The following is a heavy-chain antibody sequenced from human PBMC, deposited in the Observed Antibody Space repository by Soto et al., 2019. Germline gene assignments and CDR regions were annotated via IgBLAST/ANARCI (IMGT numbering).Heavy chain of an antibody. V-gene: IGHV4-39*01. CDR2: VHYSGGT. D-gene: IGHD2-15*01. Sequence: QLQLQESGPGLVKPSETLSLTCTVSGGSITSSDYFWCWVRQSPGKGLEFVGSVHYSGGTYYMPALKSRVTVSLDTSKNQFSLRLRSVSAADTAVYYCASTVVGASGHTDFDHWGQGTLVTVSS. CDR1: GGSITSSDYF. J-gene: IGHJ4*02. CDR3: ASTVVGASGHTDFDH.